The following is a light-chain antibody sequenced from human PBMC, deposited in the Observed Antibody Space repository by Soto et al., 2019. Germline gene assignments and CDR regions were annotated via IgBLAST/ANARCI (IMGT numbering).Light chain of an antibody. V-gene: IGKV3D-15*01. CDR2: GAS. Sequence: EIVMTQSPATLSVSPGERATLSCRAIQSVSSSYLAWYQQKPGQAPRLLIYGASSRATGIPDRFSGSGSGTDFTLTISSLQSEDFAVYYCQQYSNWPPITFGQGTRLEIK. CDR3: QQYSNWPPIT. J-gene: IGKJ5*01. CDR1: QSVSSSY.